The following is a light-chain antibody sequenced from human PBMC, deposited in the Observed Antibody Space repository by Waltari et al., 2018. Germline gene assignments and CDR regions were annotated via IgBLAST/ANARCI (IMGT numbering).Light chain of an antibody. V-gene: IGKV1-33*01. CDR3: QQYDNLPIT. CDR2: DAS. CDR1: QDISNY. Sequence: DIQMTQSPSSLSASVGDRVTITCQASQDISNYLNWYQQKPGKAPKLLIYDASNLETGVPSRFSGSGSETDFTFTISSLQPEDIATYYWQQYDNLPITFGGGTKVEIK. J-gene: IGKJ4*01.